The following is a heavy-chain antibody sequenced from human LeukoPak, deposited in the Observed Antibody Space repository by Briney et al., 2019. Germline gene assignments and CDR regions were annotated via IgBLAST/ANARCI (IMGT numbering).Heavy chain of an antibody. D-gene: IGHD3-22*01. Sequence: ASVKVSCKASGYTFTGYYMHWVRQARGQGREWMGRINPNSGGTNYAQKLEDSVTMTRDTSISTAYVGVARVRSDATAVYSCAPLANYYDSSGYSMPFDSWGQGTLVTVSS. CDR2: INPNSGGT. J-gene: IGHJ4*02. CDR1: GYTFTGYY. CDR3: APLANYYDSSGYSMPFDS. V-gene: IGHV1-2*06.